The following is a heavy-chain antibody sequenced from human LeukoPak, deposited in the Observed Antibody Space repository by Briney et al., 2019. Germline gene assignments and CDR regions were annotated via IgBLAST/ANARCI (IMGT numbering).Heavy chain of an antibody. D-gene: IGHD3-16*01. CDR2: IRTKVNGETT. CDR3: TTDYQLDY. CDR1: GFTFGDFV. V-gene: IGHV3-49*04. J-gene: IGHJ4*02. Sequence: GGSLRLSCTASGFTFGDFVMSWVRQTPGKGGEWVGFIRTKVNGETTKYAASVQGRFSISRDDSKSSAYLQMNSLKTEDTAVYYCTTDYQLDYWGQGTLVTVSS.